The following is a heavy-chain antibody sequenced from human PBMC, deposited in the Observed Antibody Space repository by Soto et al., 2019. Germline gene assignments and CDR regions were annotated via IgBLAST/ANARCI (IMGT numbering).Heavy chain of an antibody. D-gene: IGHD2-21*01. V-gene: IGHV1-46*03. Sequence: QVQLVQSGAEVKKPGASVKVSCKASGFTFTSYYMHWVRQAPAQGLEWMGIINPSGDTTNYAQEFQGRVXXTXDXXTSTVYMELGSLRSEDTAVYYCTRGAYCGGDCYDYWGQGTLVTVSS. CDR2: INPSGDTT. CDR1: GFTFTSYY. CDR3: TRGAYCGGDCYDY. J-gene: IGHJ4*02.